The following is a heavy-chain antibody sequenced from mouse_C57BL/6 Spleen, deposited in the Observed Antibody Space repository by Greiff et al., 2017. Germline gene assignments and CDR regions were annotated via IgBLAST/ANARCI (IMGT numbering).Heavy chain of an antibody. J-gene: IGHJ2*01. CDR1: GFTFTDYY. Sequence: EVKLVESGGGLVQPGGSLSLSCAASGFTFTDYYMSWVRQPPGKALEWLGFIRNKANGYTTEYSASVKGRFTISRDNSQSILYLQMNALRAEDSATYYCARLLRYYVDYRGQGTTLTVAS. V-gene: IGHV7-3*01. CDR2: IRNKANGYTT. CDR3: ARLLRYYVDY. D-gene: IGHD1-1*01.